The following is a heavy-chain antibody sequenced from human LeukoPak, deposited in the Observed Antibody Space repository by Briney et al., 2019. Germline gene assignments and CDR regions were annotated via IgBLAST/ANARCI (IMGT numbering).Heavy chain of an antibody. V-gene: IGHV3-21*01. CDR3: ARDPEYSYGPEDI. Sequence: GGSLRLSCAASGFTFSSYSMNWVRQAPGKGLEWVSSISSSSSYIYYADSVKGRFTISRDNAKNSLYLQMNSLRAEDTAVYYCARDPEYSYGPEDIWGQGTMVTVSS. D-gene: IGHD5-18*01. J-gene: IGHJ3*02. CDR1: GFTFSSYS. CDR2: ISSSSSYI.